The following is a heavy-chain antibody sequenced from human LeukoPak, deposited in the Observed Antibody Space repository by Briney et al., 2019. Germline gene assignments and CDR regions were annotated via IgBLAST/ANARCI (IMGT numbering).Heavy chain of an antibody. D-gene: IGHD1-26*01. V-gene: IGHV4-61*02. CDR3: ARDAKGGSYYSWFDP. CDR2: IYTSGST. CDR1: GGSISSGGYY. Sequence: PSETLSLTCTVSGGSISSGGYYWSWIRQPAGKGLEWIGRIYTSGSTNYNPSLKSRVTISVDTSKNQFSLKLSSVTAADTAVYYCARDAKGGSYYSWFDPWGQGTLVTVSS. J-gene: IGHJ5*02.